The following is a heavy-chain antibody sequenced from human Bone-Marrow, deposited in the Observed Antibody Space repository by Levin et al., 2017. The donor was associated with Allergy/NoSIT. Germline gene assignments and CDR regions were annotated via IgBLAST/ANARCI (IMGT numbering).Heavy chain of an antibody. Sequence: PGESLKISCAASGFTFRNYGMHWVRQAPGKGLEWLAVISNDGGNEHYADSVKGRFIISRDNSKNTLFLQMNSLTPADSTLYYCVKDRTAFGDYYFDSWGQGTLVTVSS. CDR1: GFTFRNYG. CDR2: ISNDGGNE. V-gene: IGHV3-30*18. CDR3: VKDRTAFGDYYFDS. J-gene: IGHJ4*02. D-gene: IGHD4-17*01.